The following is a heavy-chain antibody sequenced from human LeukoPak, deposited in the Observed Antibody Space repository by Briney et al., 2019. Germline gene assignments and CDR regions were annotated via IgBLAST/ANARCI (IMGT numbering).Heavy chain of an antibody. Sequence: SETLSLTCAVSGGSISSYYWSWIRQPPGKGLEWIGYIYYSGSTNYNPSLKSRVTISVDTSKNQFSLKLSSVTAADTAVYYCARGYTALSGSYRSWFDPWGQGTLVTVSS. CDR2: IYYSGST. V-gene: IGHV4-59*12. CDR3: ARGYTALSGSYRSWFDP. J-gene: IGHJ5*02. CDR1: GGSISSYY. D-gene: IGHD6-19*01.